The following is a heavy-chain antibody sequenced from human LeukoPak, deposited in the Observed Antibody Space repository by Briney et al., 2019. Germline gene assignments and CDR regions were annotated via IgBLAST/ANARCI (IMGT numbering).Heavy chain of an antibody. V-gene: IGHV3-21*01. CDR3: ASNPDYYDSRQYDY. J-gene: IGHJ4*02. CDR2: ISSSSSYI. D-gene: IGHD3-22*01. Sequence: PGGSLRLSCAASGFTFSSYSMNWVRQAPGKGLEWVSSISSSSSYIYYADSVKGRFTISRDNAKNSLYQQMNSLRAEDTAVYYCASNPDYYDSRQYDYWGQGTLVTVSS. CDR1: GFTFSSYS.